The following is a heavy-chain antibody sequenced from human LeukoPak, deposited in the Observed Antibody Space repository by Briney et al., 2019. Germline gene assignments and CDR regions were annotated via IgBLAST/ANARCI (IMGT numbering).Heavy chain of an antibody. Sequence: GGSLRLSCAVSGFTVSSNYMSWVRQAPGKGLEWVSVIYSGGGTYYADSVKGRFTISRDNSKNTVYLQMSSLRVEDTAVYYCARSRGTFFPHDYWGQGTLVTVTS. CDR1: GFTVSSNY. V-gene: IGHV3-66*01. CDR3: ARSRGTFFPHDY. D-gene: IGHD3-10*01. CDR2: IYSGGGT. J-gene: IGHJ4*02.